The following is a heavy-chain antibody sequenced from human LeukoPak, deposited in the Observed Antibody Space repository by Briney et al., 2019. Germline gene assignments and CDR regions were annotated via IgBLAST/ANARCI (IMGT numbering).Heavy chain of an antibody. CDR1: GVSVSDGRYY. D-gene: IGHD2-2*01. CDR2: KYYSGSA. CDR3: ATPYCSSISCLDVFSM. V-gene: IGHV4-31*03. J-gene: IGHJ3*02. Sequence: TSETLSLTCNVSGVSVSDGRYYWTWIRQPPGKGLEWIGYKYYSGSAKYNPSLKSRLTISVDTSKNQFSLQLTSVTAADTATYYCATPYCSSISCLDVFSMWGQGTRATVSS.